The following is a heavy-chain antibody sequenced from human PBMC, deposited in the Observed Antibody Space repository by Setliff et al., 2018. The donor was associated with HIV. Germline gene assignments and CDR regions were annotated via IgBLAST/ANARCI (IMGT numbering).Heavy chain of an antibody. V-gene: IGHV1-69*13. Sequence: ASVKVSCKASGGTFKNLAISWVRQAPGQGLEWMGGVIPSFATANYAQKSQGRITITADELTSTVYMDLNSLKSEDSAVYYCANPHDGGAFDVWGQGTAVTVSS. CDR3: ANPHDGGAFDV. CDR1: GGTFKNLA. D-gene: IGHD1-1*01. CDR2: VIPSFATA. J-gene: IGHJ3*01.